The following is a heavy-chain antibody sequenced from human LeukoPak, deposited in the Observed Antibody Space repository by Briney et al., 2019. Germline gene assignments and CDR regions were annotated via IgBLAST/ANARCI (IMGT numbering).Heavy chain of an antibody. V-gene: IGHV3-23*01. J-gene: IGHJ4*02. CDR1: GFTFNNYA. Sequence: QTGGSLRLSCVASGFTFNNYAMSWVRQAPGRGLEWASSTAGSGISKDYADSVKGRFTISKDNSKNTLYLQMNSLRAEDTAVYYCARDRWPYYYDSSGYYAALGYWGQGTLVTVSS. D-gene: IGHD3-22*01. CDR3: ARDRWPYYYDSSGYYAALGY. CDR2: TAGSGISK.